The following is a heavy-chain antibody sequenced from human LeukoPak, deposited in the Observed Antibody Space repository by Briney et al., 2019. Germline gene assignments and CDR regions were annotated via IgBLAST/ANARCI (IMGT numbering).Heavy chain of an antibody. V-gene: IGHV7-4-1*02. D-gene: IGHD3-22*01. J-gene: IGHJ3*02. CDR2: INTNTGNP. CDR1: VYTCTSNA. CDR3: ARELFTMIVVGYDAFDI. Sequence: VASVNLSCNSSVYTCTSNAMYWGRQAPGPGLEWMGWINTNTGNPTYAQRFTGRFVFSLDTSLSTAYLQISSLKAEDTAVYYCARELFTMIVVGYDAFDIWGQGTMVTVSS.